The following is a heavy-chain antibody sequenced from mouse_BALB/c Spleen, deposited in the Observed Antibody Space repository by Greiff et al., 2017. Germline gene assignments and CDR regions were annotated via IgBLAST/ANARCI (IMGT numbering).Heavy chain of an antibody. CDR1: GYSITSDYA. CDR2: ISYSGST. Sequence: EVQLQESGPGLVKPSQSLSLTCTVTGYSITSDYAWNWIRQFPGNKLEWMGYISYSGSTSYNPSLKSRISITRDTSKNQFFLQLNSVTTEDTATYYCASLDYGWFAYWGQGTLVTVSA. V-gene: IGHV3-2*02. CDR3: ASLDYGWFAY. J-gene: IGHJ3*01. D-gene: IGHD2-4*01.